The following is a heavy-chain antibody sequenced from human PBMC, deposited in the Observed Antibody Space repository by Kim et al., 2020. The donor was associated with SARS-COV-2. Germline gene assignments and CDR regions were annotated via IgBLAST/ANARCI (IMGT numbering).Heavy chain of an antibody. CDR1: AFTFSSYG. CDR2: IWYDGSNT. Sequence: GGSLRLSCAASAFTFSSYGMHWVRQAPGKGLEWVAVIWYDGSNTYYADSVKGRFTISRDNSKNTLYLQMNSLRAEDTAVYYCAKDGAGDVPRGIGYWGQG. D-gene: IGHD3-10*01. J-gene: IGHJ4*02. V-gene: IGHV3-33*06. CDR3: AKDGAGDVPRGIGY.